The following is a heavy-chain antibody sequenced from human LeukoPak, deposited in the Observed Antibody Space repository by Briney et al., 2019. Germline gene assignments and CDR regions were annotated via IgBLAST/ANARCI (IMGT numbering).Heavy chain of an antibody. CDR3: ARQVVAANPNDL. CDR1: GGSISSGGYY. Sequence: PSQTLSLTCTVSGGSISSGGYYWSWIRQHPGKGLEWIGYIYYSGSTYCNPSLKSRVTISVDTSKNQFSLKLSSVTAADTAVYYCARQVVAANPNDLWGRGTLVTVSS. D-gene: IGHD2-15*01. J-gene: IGHJ2*01. V-gene: IGHV4-31*03. CDR2: IYYSGST.